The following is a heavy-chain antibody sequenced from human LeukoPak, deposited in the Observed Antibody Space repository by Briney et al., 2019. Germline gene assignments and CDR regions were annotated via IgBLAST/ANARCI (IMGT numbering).Heavy chain of an antibody. CDR3: AKDRYCSSTSCHRGSDY. Sequence: GRSLRLSCAASGFTFDDYAMHWVRQAPGKGLEWVSGISWNSGSIGYADSVKGRFTISRDTAKNSLYLQMNSLRAEDTALYYCAKDRYCSSTSCHRGSDYWGQGNLVTVSS. CDR1: GFTFDDYA. CDR2: ISWNSGSI. V-gene: IGHV3-9*01. J-gene: IGHJ4*02. D-gene: IGHD2-2*02.